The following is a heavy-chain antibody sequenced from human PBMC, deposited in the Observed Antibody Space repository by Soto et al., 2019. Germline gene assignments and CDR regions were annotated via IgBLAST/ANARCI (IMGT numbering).Heavy chain of an antibody. V-gene: IGHV1-18*04. Sequence: QVQLVQSGAEVKKPGTSVKVSCKASGYIFTSYGISWVRQAPGQGLEWMGWISGKTAKTNYAQNLQGRVTITTDTSTSTAYMELRSLRSDDTAVYYCARVPREIILVGMDVWGQGTTVTVSS. CDR2: ISGKTAKT. CDR1: GYIFTSYG. D-gene: IGHD2-2*01. J-gene: IGHJ6*02. CDR3: ARVPREIILVGMDV.